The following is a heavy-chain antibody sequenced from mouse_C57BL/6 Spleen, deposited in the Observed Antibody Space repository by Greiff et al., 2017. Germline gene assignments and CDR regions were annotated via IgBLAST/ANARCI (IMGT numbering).Heavy chain of an antibody. CDR2: ISSGGDYI. J-gene: IGHJ2*01. CDR3: TRALFYYYGSSPPYYFDY. Sequence: EVKLMESGEGLVKPGGSLKLSCAASGFTFSSYAMSWVRQTPEKRLEWVAYISSGGDYIYYADTVKGRFTISRDNARNTLYLQMSSLKSEDTAMYYCTRALFYYYGSSPPYYFDYWGQGTTLTVSS. CDR1: GFTFSSYA. D-gene: IGHD1-1*01. V-gene: IGHV5-9-1*02.